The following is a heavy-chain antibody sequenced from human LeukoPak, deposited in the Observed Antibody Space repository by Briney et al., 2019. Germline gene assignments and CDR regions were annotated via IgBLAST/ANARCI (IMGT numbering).Heavy chain of an antibody. J-gene: IGHJ4*02. CDR1: GGSISSYY. CDR2: IYYSGST. D-gene: IGHD3-10*01. CDR3: ATTRRGDGSGSFDY. V-gene: IGHV4-59*08. Sequence: SETLSLTCTVSGGSISSYYWSWIRQPPGKGLEWIGYIYYSGSTNYNPSLKSRVTISVDTSKNQFSLKLSSVTAADTAVYYCATTRRGDGSGSFDYWGQGTLVTVSS.